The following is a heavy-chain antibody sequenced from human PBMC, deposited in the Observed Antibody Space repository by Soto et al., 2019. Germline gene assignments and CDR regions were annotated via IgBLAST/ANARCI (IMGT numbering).Heavy chain of an antibody. V-gene: IGHV3-23*01. Sequence: EVQLLESGGGLVQPGGSLRLSCAASGFTFSSYAMSWVRQAPGKGLEWVSAISGSGGSTYYADSVKGRFTISRDNSKNTLYLQMKSLRAEDTAVYSCAKPAYYDSYYGMDVWGQGTTVTVSS. J-gene: IGHJ6*02. CDR1: GFTFSSYA. CDR2: ISGSGGST. CDR3: AKPAYYDSYYGMDV.